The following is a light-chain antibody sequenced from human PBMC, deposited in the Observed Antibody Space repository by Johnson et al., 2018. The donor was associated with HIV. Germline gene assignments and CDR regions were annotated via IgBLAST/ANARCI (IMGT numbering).Light chain of an antibody. CDR1: SSNIGNNY. CDR2: ENN. J-gene: IGLJ1*01. CDR3: GTWDTSLSARGV. V-gene: IGLV1-51*02. Sequence: QPVLTQPPSVSAAPGQKVTISCSGSSSNIGNNYVSWYQQLPGTAPKLLIYENNKRPSGIPDRFSGSKSGTSATLGITGLQTGDEADYYCGTWDTSLSARGVFGTGTKVTVL.